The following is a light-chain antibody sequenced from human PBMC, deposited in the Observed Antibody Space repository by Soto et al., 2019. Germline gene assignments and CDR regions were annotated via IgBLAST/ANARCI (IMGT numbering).Light chain of an antibody. CDR1: QSVSSN. Sequence: IVMTQSPATLSVSPWEIATLSCSASQSVSSNLAWYQQKPGQAPRLLIYGASSRATGIPDRFSGSGSGTDFTLTISRLEPEDFAVYYCQQYGSSPPHTFGGGTKVDI. CDR3: QQYGSSPPHT. V-gene: IGKV3-20*01. CDR2: GAS. J-gene: IGKJ4*01.